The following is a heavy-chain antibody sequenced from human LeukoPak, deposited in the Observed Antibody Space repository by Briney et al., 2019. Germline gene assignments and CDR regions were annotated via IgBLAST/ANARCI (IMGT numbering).Heavy chain of an antibody. J-gene: IGHJ5*02. CDR3: ARGPYYDSSGYDWFDP. CDR1: GYTFTGYY. V-gene: IGHV1-46*01. D-gene: IGHD3-22*01. Sequence: GASVKVSCKASGYTFTGYYMHWVRQAPGQGLEWMGVINPSGGSTSYAQKFQGRVTMTRDTSTSTVYMELSSLRSEDTAVYYCARGPYYDSSGYDWFDPWGQGTLVTVSS. CDR2: INPSGGST.